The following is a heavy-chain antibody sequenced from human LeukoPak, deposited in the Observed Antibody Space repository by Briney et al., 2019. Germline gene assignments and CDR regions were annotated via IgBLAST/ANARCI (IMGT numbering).Heavy chain of an antibody. CDR1: GYTFTTYG. CDR2: INANTGNP. Sequence: ASVKVSCKASGYTFTTYGINWVRQAPGQGLEWVGWINANTGNPTYAQGFTGRFVFSLDTSVSTAYLQICSLKAEDTAVYYCARAYYDFWSGYSFDYWGQGTLVTVSS. V-gene: IGHV7-4-1*01. D-gene: IGHD3-3*01. J-gene: IGHJ4*02. CDR3: ARAYYDFWSGYSFDY.